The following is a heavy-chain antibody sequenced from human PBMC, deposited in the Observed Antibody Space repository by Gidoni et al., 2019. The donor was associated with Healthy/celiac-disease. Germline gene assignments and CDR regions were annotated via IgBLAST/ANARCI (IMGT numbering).Heavy chain of an antibody. J-gene: IGHJ3*02. CDR2: IYPGDADT. D-gene: IGHD2-21*01. CDR3: ARPSYCGGDCYPGQNAFDI. CDR1: GYSFTSYW. V-gene: IGHV5-51*01. Sequence: EVQLVQSGAAVKKPGESLKISCKGSGYSFTSYWIGWVRQMPGKGLEWMGIIYPGDADTRYSPSFQGQVTISADKSISTAYLQWSSLKASDTAMYYCARPSYCGGDCYPGQNAFDIWGQGTMVTVSS.